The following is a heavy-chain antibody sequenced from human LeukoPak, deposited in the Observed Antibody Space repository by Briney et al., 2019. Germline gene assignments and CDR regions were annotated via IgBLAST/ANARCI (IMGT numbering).Heavy chain of an antibody. Sequence: ASVKVSCKVSGYTLTELSMHWVRQAPGKGLEWMGGFDPEDGESIYAQKFQGRVTMTEDTSTDTAYMELSSLRSEDTAVYYCATGYDFWSGYTDYWGQGTLVTVSS. V-gene: IGHV1-24*01. CDR1: GYTLTELS. J-gene: IGHJ4*02. CDR3: ATGYDFWSGYTDY. CDR2: FDPEDGES. D-gene: IGHD3-3*01.